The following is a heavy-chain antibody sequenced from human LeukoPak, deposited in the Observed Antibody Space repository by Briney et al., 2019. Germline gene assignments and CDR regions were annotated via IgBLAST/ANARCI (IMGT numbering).Heavy chain of an antibody. CDR2: INPNSGGT. CDR1: RYTFTGYY. Sequence: ASVKVSCKASRYTFTGYYMHWVRQAPGQGLEWMGWINPNSGGTKYAQKFQGRVTMTRDTSISTAYMELTRLRSDDTAVYYCARAGSLGYCTSTRCYALDYWGQGTLVTVSS. D-gene: IGHD2-2*01. V-gene: IGHV1-2*02. CDR3: ARAGSLGYCTSTRCYALDY. J-gene: IGHJ4*02.